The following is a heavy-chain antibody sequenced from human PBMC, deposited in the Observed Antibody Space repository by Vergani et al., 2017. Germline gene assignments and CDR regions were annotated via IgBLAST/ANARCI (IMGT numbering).Heavy chain of an antibody. CDR3: ARATVTTLSEEGWSAFDI. CDR1: GYSFTSYW. D-gene: IGHD4-17*01. CDR2: IYPGDSDT. Sequence: EVQLVQSGAEVKTPGESLKISCKGSGYSFTSYWIGWVRQMPGKGRAWMGIIYPGDSDTRYSPSFPGLVTISAEQSISTAYLQWSSLKASDTAMYYCARATVTTLSEEGWSAFDIWGQGTMVTVSS. V-gene: IGHV5-51*01. J-gene: IGHJ3*02.